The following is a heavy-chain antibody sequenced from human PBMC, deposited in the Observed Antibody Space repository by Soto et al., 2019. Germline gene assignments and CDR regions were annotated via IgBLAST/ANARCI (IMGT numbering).Heavy chain of an antibody. CDR1: GFTFSSYA. J-gene: IGHJ6*02. V-gene: IGHV3-30-3*01. Sequence: GGSLRLSCAASGFTFSSYAMHWVRQAPGKGLEWVAVISYDGSNKYYADSVKGRFTISRDNSKNTLYLQMNSLRAEDTAVYYCARPYSSSSVGGMDVWGQGTTVTVSS. CDR3: ARPYSSSSVGGMDV. CDR2: ISYDGSNK. D-gene: IGHD6-13*01.